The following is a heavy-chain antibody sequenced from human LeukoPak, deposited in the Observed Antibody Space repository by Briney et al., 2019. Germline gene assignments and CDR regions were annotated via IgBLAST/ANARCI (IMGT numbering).Heavy chain of an antibody. J-gene: IGHJ3*02. Sequence: GGCLRLSCAASGLTFSSYAMGWVRRAPGKGLEGVSGISDSGDLTSYADSVKGRFTTSRDNSKNTLYVQMNSLRVEDTAVYYSAKDRRGGSYYAATLDIWGQGTMVTVSS. CDR1: GLTFSSYA. CDR3: AKDRRGGSYYAATLDI. D-gene: IGHD1-26*01. V-gene: IGHV3-23*01. CDR2: ISDSGDLT.